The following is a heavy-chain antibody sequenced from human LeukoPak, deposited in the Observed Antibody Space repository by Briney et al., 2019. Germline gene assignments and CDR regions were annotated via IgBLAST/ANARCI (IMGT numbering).Heavy chain of an antibody. Sequence: GGSLRLSCAASGFTVSSNYMSWVRQAPGKGLEWVSVIYSGGSTYYADSVKGRFTISRDNSKNTLYLQMNRLRAEDTAVYYCARGASSSAKTFDYWGQGTLVTVSS. J-gene: IGHJ4*02. V-gene: IGHV3-53*01. D-gene: IGHD6-13*01. CDR1: GFTVSSNY. CDR2: IYSGGST. CDR3: ARGASSSAKTFDY.